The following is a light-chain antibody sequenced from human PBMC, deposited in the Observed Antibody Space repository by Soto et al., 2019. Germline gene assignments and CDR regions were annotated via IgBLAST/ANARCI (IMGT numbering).Light chain of an antibody. V-gene: IGKV3-20*01. CDR1: HSVSSSY. J-gene: IGKJ2*01. CDR3: QQYGSSPPYT. CDR2: GAS. Sequence: EIVLTQSPGTLSLSPGERATLSCRASHSVSSSYLAWYQQKPGQAPRLLIYGASSRATGIPDRFSGSGSGTDFTLTISRLEPEEFAVYYCQQYGSSPPYTFGQRTKLEIK.